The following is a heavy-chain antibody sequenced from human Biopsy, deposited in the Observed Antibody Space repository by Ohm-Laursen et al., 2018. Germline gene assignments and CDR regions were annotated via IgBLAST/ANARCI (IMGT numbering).Heavy chain of an antibody. CDR3: ARVREGGLLDY. Sequence: ATVKISCKGSGYIFTSLGVSWVRLAPGHGLEWMGWVSTYNGNTEYEQKFQGRVTMTTDTSANTAYMELRSLRSDDTAVYFCARVREGGLLDYWGQGILVTVSS. J-gene: IGHJ4*02. CDR2: VSTYNGNT. V-gene: IGHV1-18*01. CDR1: GYIFTSLG. D-gene: IGHD3-16*01.